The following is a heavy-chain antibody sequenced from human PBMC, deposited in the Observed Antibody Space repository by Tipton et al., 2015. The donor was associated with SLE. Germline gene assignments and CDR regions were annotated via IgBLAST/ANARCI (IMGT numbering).Heavy chain of an antibody. V-gene: IGHV4-61*09. CDR1: GGSISSGGYY. Sequence: LRLSCTVSGGSISSGGYYWSWIRQPAGKGLEWIGYIFTSGSTNYNPSLKSRVTISVDTSKNQFSLKLSSVTAADTAVYYCARDHWDSSGWYVYFDYWGQGTLVTVSS. CDR3: ARDHWDSSGWYVYFDY. J-gene: IGHJ4*02. CDR2: IFTSGST. D-gene: IGHD6-19*01.